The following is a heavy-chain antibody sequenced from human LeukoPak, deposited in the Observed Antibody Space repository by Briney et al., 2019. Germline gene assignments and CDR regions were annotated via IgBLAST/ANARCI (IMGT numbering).Heavy chain of an antibody. CDR2: ILPVFGTS. D-gene: IGHD3-10*01. J-gene: IGHJ6*03. Sequence: SVKVSCKASGGTYNNYAITWVRQAPGQGLEWVGGILPVFGTSNYAQRFQGRVTITADESTGTTFMELSGLTSEDTAVYYCARDHRGFYYGSGNYYHLDVWGKGTTVTVSS. V-gene: IGHV1-69*13. CDR1: GGTYNNYA. CDR3: ARDHRGFYYGSGNYYHLDV.